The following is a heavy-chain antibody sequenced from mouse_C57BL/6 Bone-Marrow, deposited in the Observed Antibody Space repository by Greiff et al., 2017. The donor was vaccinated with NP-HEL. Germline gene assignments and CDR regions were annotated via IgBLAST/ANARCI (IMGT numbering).Heavy chain of an antibody. Sequence: EVQRVESGGGLVKPGGSLKLSCAASGFPFSSYALSWVRQTPEKRLEWVATISVGGSYTYYPANVKGRFTIYRDYAKNNLYLQMSHLKSEDTAMYYCARDPDPDCAMDYWGRGTSVTVSA. J-gene: IGHJ4*01. CDR2: ISVGGSYT. V-gene: IGHV5-4*01. CDR1: GFPFSSYA. CDR3: ARDPDPDCAMDY.